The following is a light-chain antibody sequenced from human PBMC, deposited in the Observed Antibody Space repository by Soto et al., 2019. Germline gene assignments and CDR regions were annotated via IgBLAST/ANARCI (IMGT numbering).Light chain of an antibody. CDR1: QSVSSSY. Sequence: EIVLTQSPGTLSLSPGERATLSCRASQSVSSSYFAWYQQRFGQAPRLLIYGASSRATGIPDRFGGSGSGTDFTLTISRLEPEDFAVYYCQQYGSSSWTFGQGTKVDIK. CDR2: GAS. V-gene: IGKV3-20*01. CDR3: QQYGSSSWT. J-gene: IGKJ1*01.